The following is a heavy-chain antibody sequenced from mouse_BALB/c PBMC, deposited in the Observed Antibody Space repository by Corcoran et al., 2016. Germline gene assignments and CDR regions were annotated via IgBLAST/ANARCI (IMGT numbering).Heavy chain of an antibody. J-gene: IGHJ4*01. CDR1: AYSITNYY. V-gene: IGHV1-66*01. CDR2: IFPGSGNT. D-gene: IGHD1-1*02. CDR3: ARYYGYAMDY. Sequence: QVQLQQSGPELVKPGASVNISCKASAYSITNYYIHWVKQRPGQGLEWIGWIFPGSGNTKYNEKFKGKATLTANTSSSTAYMQLSSLTSEDSAVYFCARYYGYAMDYWGQGTSVTVSS.